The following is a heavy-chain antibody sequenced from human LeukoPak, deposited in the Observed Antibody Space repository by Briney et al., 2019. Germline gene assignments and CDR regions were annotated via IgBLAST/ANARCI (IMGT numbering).Heavy chain of an antibody. V-gene: IGHV3-11*04. CDR2: ISRSGSTK. CDR3: ARDRTRPYYYGSGKPYYMDV. J-gene: IGHJ6*03. Sequence: GGSLRLSCAASGFTFSDYNMRWIRQAPGKGLEWVSSISRSGSTKYYADSVKGRFTISRDNAKNSLYLQMNSLRAEDTAVYYCARDRTRPYYYGSGKPYYMDVWGKGTTVTISS. D-gene: IGHD3-10*01. CDR1: GFTFSDYN.